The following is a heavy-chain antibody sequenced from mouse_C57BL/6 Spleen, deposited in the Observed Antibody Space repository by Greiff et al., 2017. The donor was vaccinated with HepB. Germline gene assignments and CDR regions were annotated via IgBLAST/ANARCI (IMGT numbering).Heavy chain of an antibody. J-gene: IGHJ4*01. CDR3: STGTDAMDY. CDR2: IHPNSGST. V-gene: IGHV1-64*01. D-gene: IGHD4-1*01. CDR1: GYTFTSYW. Sequence: VKLQQSGAELVKPGASVKLSCKASGYTFTSYWMHWVKQRPGQGLEWIGMIHPNSGSTNYNEKFKSKATLTVDKSSSTAYMQLSSLTSEDSAVYYCSTGTDAMDYWGQGTSVTVSS.